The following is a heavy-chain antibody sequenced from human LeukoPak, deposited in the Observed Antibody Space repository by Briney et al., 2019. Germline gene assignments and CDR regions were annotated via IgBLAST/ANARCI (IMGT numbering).Heavy chain of an antibody. CDR1: GFTFSNYY. V-gene: IGHV3-7*01. CDR3: ARDAAFCGGDCCYFDY. J-gene: IGHJ4*02. D-gene: IGHD2-21*01. Sequence: GGSLRLSCAASGFTFSNYYMGWIRQAPGKGLEWVANIKQDGSEKYYVDSVKGRFTISRDNAKNSLYLQMNSLRAEDTAVYYCARDAAFCGGDCCYFDYWGQGTLVTAPS. CDR2: IKQDGSEK.